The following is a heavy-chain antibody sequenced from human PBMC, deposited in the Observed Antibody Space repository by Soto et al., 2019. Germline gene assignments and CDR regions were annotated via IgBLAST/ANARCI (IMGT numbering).Heavy chain of an antibody. D-gene: IGHD2-21*01. CDR3: ARFRRPSAYIGVY. V-gene: IGHV3-7*01. Sequence: GGSLRLSCAASGFTFSTHWMAWVRQAPGKGLEWVANINQDGSARYHVDSVEGRFTISRDNAENSVFLQMNSLRAEDTAIYYCARFRRPSAYIGVYWGQGTLVTVSS. CDR1: GFTFSTHW. CDR2: INQDGSAR. J-gene: IGHJ4*02.